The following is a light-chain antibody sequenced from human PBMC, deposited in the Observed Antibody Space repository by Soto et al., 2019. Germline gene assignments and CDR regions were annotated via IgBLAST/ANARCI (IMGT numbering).Light chain of an antibody. CDR1: QSVGSSY. Sequence: EIVLTQSPDTLSLSPGERATLSCRASQSVGSSYLAWYQQKPGQAPRLLIYGASSRATGIPDRFSGSGSGTAFTPTISRLEPEDFAVYYCQQYGSSPYTFGQGTKLEIK. CDR3: QQYGSSPYT. CDR2: GAS. V-gene: IGKV3-20*01. J-gene: IGKJ2*01.